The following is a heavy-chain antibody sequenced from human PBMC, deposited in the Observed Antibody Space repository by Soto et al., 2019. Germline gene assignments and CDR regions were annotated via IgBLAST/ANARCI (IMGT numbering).Heavy chain of an antibody. J-gene: IGHJ4*02. CDR2: ISSSSSYI. Sequence: EVQLVESGGGLVKPGGSLRLSCAASGFTFSSYSMNWVRQAPGKGLEWVSSISSSSSYIYYADSVKGRFTISRDNAKNSLYLQMNSLIAEDTAVYYCARRIAVAGNLDYWGQGTLVTVS. D-gene: IGHD6-19*01. V-gene: IGHV3-21*01. CDR1: GFTFSSYS. CDR3: ARRIAVAGNLDY.